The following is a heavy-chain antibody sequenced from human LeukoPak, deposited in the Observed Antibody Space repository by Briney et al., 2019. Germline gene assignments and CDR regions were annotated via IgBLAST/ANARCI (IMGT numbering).Heavy chain of an antibody. D-gene: IGHD3-16*01. J-gene: IGHJ4*02. V-gene: IGHV3-74*01. Sequence: TGGSLRLSCAVSGFTFSSYWMHWVRQAPWKGLVWVSRIDTDGTDTAYADSVKGRFTISRDNAKNTLYLQMNSLRAEDTAVYYCARPRAYDSRDLDYWGQGALVTVSS. CDR1: GFTFSSYW. CDR2: IDTDGTDT. CDR3: ARPRAYDSRDLDY.